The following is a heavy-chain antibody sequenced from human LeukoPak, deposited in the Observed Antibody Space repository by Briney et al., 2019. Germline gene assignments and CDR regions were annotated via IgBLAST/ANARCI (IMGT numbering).Heavy chain of an antibody. CDR2: ISGDGSGT. Sequence: GGSLRLSCAASGFTFSSYAMTWVRQAPGKGLEWFSAISGDGSGTYYADSVKGRFTISRDNSKNTLYLQVNSLRAEDTAVYYCAKDPTSGWYIGGFDYWGQGTLVTVSS. V-gene: IGHV3-23*01. D-gene: IGHD6-19*01. CDR3: AKDPTSGWYIGGFDY. CDR1: GFTFSSYA. J-gene: IGHJ4*02.